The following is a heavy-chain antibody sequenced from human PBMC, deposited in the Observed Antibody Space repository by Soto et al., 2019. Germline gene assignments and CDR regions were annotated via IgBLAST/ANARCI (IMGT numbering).Heavy chain of an antibody. CDR3: ARDFVRSGSYLDDAFDI. Sequence: QVQLVQSGAEVKKPGSSVKVSCKASGGTFSSYAISWVRQAPGQGLEWMGGIIPIFGTANYAQKFQGRVTITADESTSAGYMELSSLRSEDTAVYYCARDFVRSGSYLDDAFDIWGHGTMVTVSS. CDR1: GGTFSSYA. J-gene: IGHJ3*02. CDR2: IIPIFGTA. V-gene: IGHV1-69*01. D-gene: IGHD1-26*01.